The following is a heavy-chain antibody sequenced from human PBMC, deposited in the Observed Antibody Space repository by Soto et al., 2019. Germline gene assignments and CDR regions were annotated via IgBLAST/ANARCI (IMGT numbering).Heavy chain of an antibody. D-gene: IGHD1-7*01. CDR1: GFSVSSNY. CDR2: IYSGGDT. J-gene: IGHJ4*02. Sequence: EVQLVETGGALIQPGESLRLSCSASGFSVSSNYMNWVRQAPGKGLEWVSVIYSGGDTHYTDSVKGRFTVSRDKSENTVFLEMKSLRAEDTCIYYCTRDPFSQYSHETSGFQRWGLGTLVTVSS. V-gene: IGHV3-53*02. CDR3: TRDPFSQYSHETSGFQR.